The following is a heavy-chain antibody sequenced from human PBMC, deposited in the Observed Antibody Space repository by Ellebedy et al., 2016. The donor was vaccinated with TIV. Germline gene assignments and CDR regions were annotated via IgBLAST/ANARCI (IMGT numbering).Heavy chain of an antibody. CDR1: GGSISSGDYY. Sequence: MPSETLSLTCTVSGGSISSGDYYWSWIRQPPGKGLEWIGYIYYSGSTYYNPSLKSRVTISVDTSKNQFSLKLSSVTAADTAVHYCARRAFGESPAPNFDYWGQGTLVTVSS. CDR3: ARRAFGESPAPNFDY. V-gene: IGHV4-30-4*01. J-gene: IGHJ4*02. D-gene: IGHD3-10*01. CDR2: IYYSGST.